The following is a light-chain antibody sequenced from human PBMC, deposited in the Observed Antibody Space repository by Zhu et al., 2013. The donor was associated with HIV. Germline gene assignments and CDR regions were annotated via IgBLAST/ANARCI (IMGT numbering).Light chain of an antibody. Sequence: IQLTQSPSPLSASVGDRVTITCRASQGIGNYLAWYQQKPGKLPKLLIYAATSLHSGVTSRFSGSGSGTDFTLTINNLQAEDVATYYCHRYNNGLINFGQGTRLEI. CDR1: QGIGNY. CDR3: HRYNNGLIN. V-gene: IGKV1-27*01. J-gene: IGKJ5*01. CDR2: AAT.